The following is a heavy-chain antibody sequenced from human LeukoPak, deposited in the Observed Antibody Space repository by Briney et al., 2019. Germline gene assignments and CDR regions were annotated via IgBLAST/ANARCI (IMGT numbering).Heavy chain of an antibody. Sequence: GSSVKVSCKASGYTFTGYYMHWVRQAPGQGLEWMGWINPNSGGTNYAQKFQGWVTMTRDTSISTAYMELSRLRSDDTAVYYCAREAGITGNLLFDYWGQGTLVTVSS. D-gene: IGHD1-20*01. CDR3: AREAGITGNLLFDY. J-gene: IGHJ4*02. V-gene: IGHV1-2*04. CDR1: GYTFTGYY. CDR2: INPNSGGT.